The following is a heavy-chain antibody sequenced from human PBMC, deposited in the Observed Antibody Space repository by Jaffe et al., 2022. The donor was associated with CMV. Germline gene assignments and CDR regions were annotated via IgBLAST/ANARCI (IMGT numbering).Heavy chain of an antibody. CDR2: IYYSGST. V-gene: IGHV4-31*03. J-gene: IGHJ4*02. Sequence: QVQLQESGPGLVKPSQTLSLTCTVSGGSISSGGYYWSWIRQHPGKGLEWIGYIYYSGSTYYNPSLKSRVTISVDTSKNQFSLKLSSVTAADTAVYYCASQYYGSGSYYKPNPNFDYWGQGTLVTVSS. D-gene: IGHD3-10*01. CDR1: GGSISSGGYY. CDR3: ASQYYGSGSYYKPNPNFDY.